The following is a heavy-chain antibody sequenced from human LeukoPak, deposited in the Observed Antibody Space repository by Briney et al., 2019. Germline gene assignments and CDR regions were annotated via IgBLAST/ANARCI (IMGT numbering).Heavy chain of an antibody. Sequence: GGSLRLSCAASGFTFNNYAMNWVRQAPGKGLEWVSSISGGGETTYYADSAKGRFTIPRDNSQNTSYLQMNSLRAEDTAVYYGGRDYADYVGYFFFDYWGQGTLVTVSS. CDR3: GRDYADYVGYFFFDY. V-gene: IGHV3-23*01. CDR1: GFTFNNYA. D-gene: IGHD4-17*01. CDR2: ISGGGETT. J-gene: IGHJ4*02.